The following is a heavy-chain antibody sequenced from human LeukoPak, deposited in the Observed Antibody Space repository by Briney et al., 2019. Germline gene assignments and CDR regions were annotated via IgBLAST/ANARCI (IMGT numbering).Heavy chain of an antibody. J-gene: IGHJ6*03. Sequence: ASVQVSCKTSGYTFTSYYIHWLRQAPGQRFEWMGWSDPKSGATKYEHFQGRVTMTRDTSISTAYMELSRLTSDDTAVYYCARGVTGIYYYYYMDVWGKGTTVTVSS. D-gene: IGHD3-10*01. CDR3: ARGVTGIYYYYYMDV. CDR1: GYTFTSYY. CDR2: SDPKSGAT. V-gene: IGHV1-2*02.